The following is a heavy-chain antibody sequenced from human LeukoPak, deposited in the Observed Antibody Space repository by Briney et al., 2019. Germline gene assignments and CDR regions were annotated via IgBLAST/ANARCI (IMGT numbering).Heavy chain of an antibody. CDR1: GGSFSGYY. Sequence: SETLSLTCAVYGGSFSGYYWSWIRQPPGKGLEWIGEINHSGSTNYNPSLESRVTISVDTSKNQFSLKLSSVTAADTAVYYCARGLSAIVYWGQGTLVTVSS. CDR3: ARGLSAIVY. CDR2: INHSGST. V-gene: IGHV4-34*01. J-gene: IGHJ4*02. D-gene: IGHD2-15*01.